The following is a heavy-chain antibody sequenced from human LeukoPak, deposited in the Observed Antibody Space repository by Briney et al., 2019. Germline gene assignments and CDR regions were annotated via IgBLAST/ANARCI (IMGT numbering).Heavy chain of an antibody. CDR1: GFTFSSYW. Sequence: PGGSLRLSCAASGFTFSSYWMGWVRQAPGKGLEWVANIKQDGSEKYYVDSVKGRFTISRDNAKNSLYLQMNSLRAEDTAVYYCARDHYYGSGSYYYREYYYYGMDVWGQGTTVTVSS. CDR3: ARDHYYGSGSYYYREYYYYGMDV. V-gene: IGHV3-7*01. D-gene: IGHD3-10*01. CDR2: IKQDGSEK. J-gene: IGHJ6*02.